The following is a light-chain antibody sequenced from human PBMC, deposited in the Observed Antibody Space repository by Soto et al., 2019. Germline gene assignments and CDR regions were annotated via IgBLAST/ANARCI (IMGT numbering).Light chain of an antibody. CDR3: QQYNGLPTWT. V-gene: IGKV1-5*03. Sequence: DIQMTQSPSTLSGSVGDRVTITCRASQTISSWLAWYQQKPGKAPKLLIYKASTLESGVPSRFSGSGSGTEFTLTISSLQPDDSATYYCQQYNGLPTWTFGQGTKVEMK. CDR2: KAS. J-gene: IGKJ1*01. CDR1: QTISSW.